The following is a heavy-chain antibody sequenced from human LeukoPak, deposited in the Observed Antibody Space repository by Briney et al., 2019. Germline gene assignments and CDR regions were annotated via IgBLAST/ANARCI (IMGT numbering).Heavy chain of an antibody. CDR1: GFTFSSYA. CDR2: ISGSGGST. CDR3: ANEPETVGATHFDY. D-gene: IGHD1-26*01. V-gene: IGHV3-23*01. Sequence: GGSLRLSCAASGFTFSSYAMSWVRQAPGKGPEWVSAISGSGGSTYYADPVKGRFTISRDNSKNTLYLQMNSLRAEDTAVYYCANEPETVGATHFDYWGQGTLVTVSS. J-gene: IGHJ4*02.